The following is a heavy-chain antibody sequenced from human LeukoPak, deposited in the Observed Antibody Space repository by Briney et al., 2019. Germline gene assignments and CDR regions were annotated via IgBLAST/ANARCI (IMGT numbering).Heavy chain of an antibody. V-gene: IGHV4-39*01. CDR2: IYYSGST. CDR1: GGSLSSSRYC. CDR3: ASGSVGVTQN. D-gene: IGHD1-26*01. J-gene: IGHJ4*02. Sequence: SETLSLTCTVSGGSLSSSRYCCGWIRQPPGKGLEWIGSIYYSGSTYYNPSLKSRVTISVDTSKNQFSLKLSSVTAPDTAVYYCASGSVGVTQNWGQGTLVTVSS.